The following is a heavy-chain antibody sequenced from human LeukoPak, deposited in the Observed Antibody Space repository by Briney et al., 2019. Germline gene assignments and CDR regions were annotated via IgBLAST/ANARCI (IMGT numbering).Heavy chain of an antibody. J-gene: IGHJ5*02. V-gene: IGHV3-48*02. Sequence: PGGSLRLSCAASGFTFSSYSMNWVRQAPGKGLEWVSYISSSSSTIYYADSVKGRFTISRDNAKNSLYLQMNSLRDEDTAVYYCAREGTVVPAAISWFDPWGQGTLVTVSS. D-gene: IGHD2-2*01. CDR3: AREGTVVPAAISWFDP. CDR2: ISSSSSTI. CDR1: GFTFSSYS.